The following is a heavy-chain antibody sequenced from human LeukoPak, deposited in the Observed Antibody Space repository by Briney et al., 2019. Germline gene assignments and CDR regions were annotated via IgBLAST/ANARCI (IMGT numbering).Heavy chain of an antibody. CDR3: AELGITMIGGV. Sequence: GGSLRLSCAASGFIFSATWMHWVRQSPGRGLVWVARITSDGFSTTYAESVKGRFTISRDNAKNTLYLQMNSPRAEDTAVYYCAELGITMIGGVWGKGTTVTISS. CDR2: ITSDGFST. CDR1: GFIFSATW. J-gene: IGHJ6*04. D-gene: IGHD3-10*02. V-gene: IGHV3-74*03.